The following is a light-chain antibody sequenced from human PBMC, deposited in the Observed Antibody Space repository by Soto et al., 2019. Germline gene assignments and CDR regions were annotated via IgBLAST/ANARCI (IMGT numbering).Light chain of an antibody. CDR3: QQYVSSPWT. CDR1: QSVSSSY. J-gene: IGKJ1*01. V-gene: IGKV3-20*01. Sequence: DIVLTQSPGTLSLSPGERATLSCRASQSVSSSYLAWYQQKPGQAPRLLIYGASSRATGIPDRFSGSGSGTDFTLTISRLEPEDFAVYSCQQYVSSPWTFGQGTKVEIK. CDR2: GAS.